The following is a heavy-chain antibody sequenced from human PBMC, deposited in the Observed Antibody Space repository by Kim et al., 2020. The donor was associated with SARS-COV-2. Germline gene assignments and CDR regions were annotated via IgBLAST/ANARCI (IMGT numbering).Heavy chain of an antibody. D-gene: IGHD6-19*01. CDR1: GFTFSNAW. V-gene: IGHV3-15*01. Sequence: GGSLRLSCAASGFTFSNAWMSWVRQAPGKGLEWVGRIKSKTDGGTTDYAAPVKGRFTISSDDSKNTLYLQMNSLKTEDTAVYYGTTGTVAGTKGYWGQGTLVTVSS. J-gene: IGHJ4*02. CDR3: TTGTVAGTKGY. CDR2: IKSKTDGGTT.